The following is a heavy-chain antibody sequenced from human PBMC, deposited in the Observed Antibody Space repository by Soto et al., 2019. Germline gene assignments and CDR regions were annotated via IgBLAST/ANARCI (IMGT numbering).Heavy chain of an antibody. D-gene: IGHD2-15*01. CDR3: AREKRKDIVVVVAATTYDY. CDR2: IDPRDSYT. CDR1: GYSFTSYW. Sequence: GESLKISCKGSGYSFTSYWISWVRQMPGKGLEWMGRIDPRDSYTNYSPSFQGHVTISADKSISTAYLQWSSLKASDTAMYYCAREKRKDIVVVVAATTYDYWGQGTLVTVSS. J-gene: IGHJ4*02. V-gene: IGHV5-10-1*01.